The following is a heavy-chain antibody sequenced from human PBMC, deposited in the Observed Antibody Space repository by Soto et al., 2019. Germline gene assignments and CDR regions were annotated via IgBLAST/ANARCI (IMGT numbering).Heavy chain of an antibody. CDR3: ARGGGITIFGVVIAFDI. J-gene: IGHJ3*02. CDR2: INHSGST. CDR1: GGSFSGYY. Sequence: QVQIQQWGAGLLKPSETLSLTCAVYGGSFSGYYWSWIRQPPGKGLEWIGEINHSGSTNYNPSLKSRVTISVDTSKNQFSLKLSSVTAADTAVYYCARGGGITIFGVVIAFDIWGQGTMVTVSS. D-gene: IGHD3-3*01. V-gene: IGHV4-34*01.